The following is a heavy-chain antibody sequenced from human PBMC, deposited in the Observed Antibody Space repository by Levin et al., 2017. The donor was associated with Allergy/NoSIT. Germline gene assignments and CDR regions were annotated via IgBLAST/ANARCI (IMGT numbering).Heavy chain of an antibody. CDR1: GFTFSTYD. CDR3: SRGSSEIWSSIASFDI. CDR2: IGTAGDT. V-gene: IGHV3-13*01. D-gene: IGHD2-2*01. Sequence: QSGGSLRLSCAASGFTFSTYDMHWVRQVTGKGLEWVSGIGTAGDTYYAASVKGRFTISRENAKNSLYLHMNNLRGGDTAVYFCSRGSSEIWSSIASFDIWGQGTMVTVSS. J-gene: IGHJ3*02.